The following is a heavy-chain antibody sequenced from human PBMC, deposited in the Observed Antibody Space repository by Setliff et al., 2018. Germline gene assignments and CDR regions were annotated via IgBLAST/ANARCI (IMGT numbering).Heavy chain of an antibody. CDR1: GGSISSYY. J-gene: IGHJ4*02. D-gene: IGHD3-10*01. V-gene: IGHV4-59*01. CDR3: ARGGYYYYGSGSYYAALDY. CDR2: IYYSGST. Sequence: SETLSLTCTVSGGSISSYYWSWIRQPPGKGLEWIGYIYYSGSTNYNPSLKSRVTISVDTSKNQFPLKLSSVTAADTAVYYCARGGYYYYGSGSYYAALDYWGQGTLVTVSS.